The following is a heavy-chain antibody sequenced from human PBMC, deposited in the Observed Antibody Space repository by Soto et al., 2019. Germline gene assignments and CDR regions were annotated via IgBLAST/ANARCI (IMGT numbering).Heavy chain of an antibody. D-gene: IGHD3-16*01. Sequence: GSLRLSCAASGFTFSSYGMHWVRQAPGKGLEWVAVIWYDGSNKYYADSVKGRFTISRDNSKNTLYLQMNSLRAEDTAVYYCARERGTHGMDVWGQGTTVTVSS. V-gene: IGHV3-33*01. CDR2: IWYDGSNK. J-gene: IGHJ6*02. CDR1: GFTFSSYG. CDR3: ARERGTHGMDV.